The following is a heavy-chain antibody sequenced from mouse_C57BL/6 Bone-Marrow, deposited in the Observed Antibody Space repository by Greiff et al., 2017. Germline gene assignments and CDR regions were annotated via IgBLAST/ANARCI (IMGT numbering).Heavy chain of an antibody. J-gene: IGHJ4*01. CDR1: GYTFTSYW. D-gene: IGHD1-1*01. V-gene: IGHV1-74*01. CDR3: AIFTTVVPLGAMDY. CDR2: IHPSDSDT. Sequence: VQLQQPGAELVKPGASVKVSCKASGYTFTSYWMHWVKQRPGQGLEWIGRIHPSDSDTNYNQKFKGKATLTADKSSSTAYMQLSSLTLEVSAVYYSAIFTTVVPLGAMDYWGQGTSVTVSS.